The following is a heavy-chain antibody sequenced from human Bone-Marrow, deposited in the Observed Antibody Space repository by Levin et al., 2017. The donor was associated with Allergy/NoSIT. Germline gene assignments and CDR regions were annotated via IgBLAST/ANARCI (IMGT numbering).Heavy chain of an antibody. D-gene: IGHD6-19*01. CDR2: IIPILGIA. CDR1: GGTFSSYA. V-gene: IGHV1-69*04. CDR3: ATGPDSSGWSREYFQH. J-gene: IGHJ1*01. Sequence: SVKVSCKASGGTFSSYAISWVRQAPGQGLEWMGRIIPILGIANYAQKFQGRVTITADKSTSTAYMELSSLRSEDTAVYYCATGPDSSGWSREYFQHWGQGTLVTVSS.